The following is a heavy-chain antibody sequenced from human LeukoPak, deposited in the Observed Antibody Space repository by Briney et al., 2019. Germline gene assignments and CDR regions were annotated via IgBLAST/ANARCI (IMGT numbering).Heavy chain of an antibody. CDR1: GGTFSSYA. V-gene: IGHV1-69*13. Sequence: SVKVSCKASGGTFSSYAISWVRQAPGQGLEWMGGIIPIFGTANYAQRFQGRVTITADESTSTAYMELSSLRSEDTAVYYCARSYSSGYYYEAFDIWGQGTMVTVSS. D-gene: IGHD3-22*01. J-gene: IGHJ3*02. CDR2: IIPIFGTA. CDR3: ARSYSSGYYYEAFDI.